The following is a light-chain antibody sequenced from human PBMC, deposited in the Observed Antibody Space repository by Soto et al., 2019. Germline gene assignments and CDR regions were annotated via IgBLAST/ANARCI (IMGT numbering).Light chain of an antibody. CDR3: QHYGSAPLFT. Sequence: EIVLTQSPGTLSLSPVERATLSCRASQSVANNYLAWYQQNPGQAPRLLIYGASSRATGIPDRISGSGSGTEFTLTISRLEPEDFAVYYCQHYGSAPLFTFGPGTKVEIK. V-gene: IGKV3-20*01. CDR2: GAS. CDR1: QSVANNY. J-gene: IGKJ3*01.